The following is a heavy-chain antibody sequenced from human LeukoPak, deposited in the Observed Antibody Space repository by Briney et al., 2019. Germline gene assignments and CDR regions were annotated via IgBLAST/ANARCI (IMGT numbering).Heavy chain of an antibody. J-gene: IGHJ5*02. V-gene: IGHV4-4*07. D-gene: IGHD6-13*01. CDR1: GGSISSYY. CDR2: IYTSGST. Sequence: SETLSLTCTVSGGSISSYYWSWIRQPAGKGLEWIGRIYTSGSTNYNPSLKSRVTMSVDTSKNQFSLKLSSVTAADTAVYYCARDAHSNSWYEGFDPWGQGTLVTVSS. CDR3: ARDAHSNSWYEGFDP.